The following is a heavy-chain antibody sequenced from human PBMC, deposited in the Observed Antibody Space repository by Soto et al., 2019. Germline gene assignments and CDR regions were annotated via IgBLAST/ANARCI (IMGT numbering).Heavy chain of an antibody. CDR3: VRGSFGYYGP. J-gene: IGHJ5*02. D-gene: IGHD3-22*01. Sequence: GGSLRLSCTTSGFSFGDYAMTWVRQAPGKGLEWVGFIRNPGYGGTTEYATSVKGRFIISRDDSMSSAYLQLNSLKVDDSAVYYCVRGSFGYYGPWGQGTLVTVSS. V-gene: IGHV3-49*04. CDR1: GFSFGDYA. CDR2: IRNPGYGGTT.